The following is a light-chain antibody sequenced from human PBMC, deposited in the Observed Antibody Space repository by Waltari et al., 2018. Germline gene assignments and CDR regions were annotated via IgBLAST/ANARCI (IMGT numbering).Light chain of an antibody. Sequence: EIVLTQSPGTLSLSPGESATLSCRASQNLRGTSLAWLQQKRGQAPRLLIFGASRRATGIPDRFSGSGSGTDFTLTISRVEPEDFAVYFCQQYGSSPGTFGQGTKVEIK. CDR1: QNLRGTS. V-gene: IGKV3-20*01. J-gene: IGKJ1*01. CDR3: QQYGSSPGT. CDR2: GAS.